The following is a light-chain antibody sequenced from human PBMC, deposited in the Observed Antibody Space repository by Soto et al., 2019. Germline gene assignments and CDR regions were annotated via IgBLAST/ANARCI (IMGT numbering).Light chain of an antibody. CDR2: DAS. V-gene: IGKV3-11*01. CDR1: QSVSSY. CDR3: QQRSNWWT. J-gene: IGKJ1*01. Sequence: EIVLTHSPATLSFSPGEISTLSCRASQSVSSYLAWYQQKPGQAPRLLIYDASNRATGIPARFSGSGSGTDFTLTISSLEPEDFAVYYCQQRSNWWTFGQGTKVDIK.